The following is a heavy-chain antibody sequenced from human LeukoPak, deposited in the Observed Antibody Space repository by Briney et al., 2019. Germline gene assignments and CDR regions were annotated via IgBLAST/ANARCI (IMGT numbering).Heavy chain of an antibody. V-gene: IGHV3-23*01. CDR2: ITAIDGRT. J-gene: IGHJ4*02. CDR1: GVTLSSYA. Sequence: GGSLRLSCTASGVTLSSYAMSWARQAPGRGLEWVSSITAIDGRTYYADSVRGRFTISRDNSKNTVYLQLDSLRAGDTAIYYCTKDRRGPAAGTWYFDSWGQGTLVTVSS. CDR3: TKDRRGPAAGTWYFDS. D-gene: IGHD6-13*01.